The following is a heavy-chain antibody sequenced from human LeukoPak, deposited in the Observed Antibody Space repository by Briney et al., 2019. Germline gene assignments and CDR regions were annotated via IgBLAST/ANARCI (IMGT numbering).Heavy chain of an antibody. Sequence: ASVKVSCKASGYTFTSYGISWVRQATVQGINWLLWISAYNGNTNYAQKLQGRVTMTNDTSTSTAYTEPRSLRSDDTAVYYCARDGYYGDYYYYYGMDVWGQGTTVTVSS. CDR3: ARDGYYGDYYYYYGMDV. D-gene: IGHD4-17*01. J-gene: IGHJ6*02. V-gene: IGHV1-18*01. CDR2: ISAYNGNT. CDR1: GYTFTSYG.